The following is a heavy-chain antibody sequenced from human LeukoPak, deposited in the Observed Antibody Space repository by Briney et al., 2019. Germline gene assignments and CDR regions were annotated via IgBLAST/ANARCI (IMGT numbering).Heavy chain of an antibody. CDR1: GYTFTGYY. J-gene: IGHJ6*03. V-gene: IGHV1-2*02. Sequence: ASVKVSCKASGYTFTGYYMHWVRQAPGQGLEGMGWINPNSGGTNYAQKFQGRVTMTRDTSISTAYMELSRLRSDDTAVYYCARNKRIAAAGPGYYYYYMDGWGKGTTVTVSS. CDR3: ARNKRIAAAGPGYYYYYMDG. D-gene: IGHD6-13*01. CDR2: INPNSGGT.